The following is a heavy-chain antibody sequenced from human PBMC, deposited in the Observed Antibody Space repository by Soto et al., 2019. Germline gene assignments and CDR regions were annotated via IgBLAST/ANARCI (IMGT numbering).Heavy chain of an antibody. Sequence: SETLSLTCTVSGGSISSNYWTWIRQPPGKGLEWIGYVYNSGSTNYNPSLKGRVTISEDTSKSQFSLKVNSMTAADTAVYYCARYRREAVAGYTLDNWGQGILVTVSS. CDR3: ARYRREAVAGYTLDN. D-gene: IGHD6-13*01. CDR1: GGSISSNY. CDR2: VYNSGST. J-gene: IGHJ4*02. V-gene: IGHV4-59*01.